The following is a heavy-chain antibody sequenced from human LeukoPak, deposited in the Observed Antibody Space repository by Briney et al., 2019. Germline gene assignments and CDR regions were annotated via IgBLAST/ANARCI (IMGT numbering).Heavy chain of an antibody. D-gene: IGHD4-23*01. Sequence: SETLSLTCTVSGGSISSGGYYWSWIRQPPGKGLEWIGYIYHSGSTYYNPSLKSRVTISVDRSKNQFSLKLSSVTAADTAVYYCARNSGIRVDTWPPARWFDPWGQGTLVTVSS. V-gene: IGHV4-30-2*01. CDR3: ARNSGIRVDTWPPARWFDP. CDR2: IYHSGST. CDR1: GGSISSGGYY. J-gene: IGHJ5*02.